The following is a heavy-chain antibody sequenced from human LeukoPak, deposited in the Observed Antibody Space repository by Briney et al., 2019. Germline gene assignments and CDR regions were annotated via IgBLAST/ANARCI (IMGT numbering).Heavy chain of an antibody. D-gene: IGHD2-21*02. V-gene: IGHV3-48*01. Sequence: GGSLRLSCAASGFTFSSYSMNWVRQAPGKGLEWVSYISSSSTTIYYADSVKGRFTIFRDNAKNSLYLQMNSLRVEDTAVYYRATEVGSPAIRSAFEIWGQGTMVTVSS. CDR3: ATEVGSPAIRSAFEI. CDR1: GFTFSSYS. J-gene: IGHJ3*02. CDR2: ISSSSTTI.